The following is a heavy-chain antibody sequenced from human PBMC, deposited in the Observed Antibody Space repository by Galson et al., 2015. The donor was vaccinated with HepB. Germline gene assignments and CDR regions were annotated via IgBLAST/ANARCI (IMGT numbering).Heavy chain of an antibody. CDR1: GYTFTTYT. V-gene: IGHV1-3*04. CDR2: INTGNGDA. J-gene: IGHJ3*01. Sequence: SVKVSCKASGYTFTTYTMHWVRQAPGQGLEWMGWINTGNGDAKYSQKFQGRVTITRDTSASTAYMELSSLRSEDTAVYYCARENYRTGDSPWGQGTMVTVSS. D-gene: IGHD7-27*01. CDR3: ARENYRTGDSP.